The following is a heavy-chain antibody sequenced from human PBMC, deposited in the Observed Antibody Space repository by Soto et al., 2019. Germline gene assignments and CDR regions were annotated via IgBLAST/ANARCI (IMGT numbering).Heavy chain of an antibody. Sequence: QVQLVQSGAEVKKPGASVKVSCKASGYTFTSYAMHWVRQAPGQRLEWMGWINAGNGNTKYSQKFQGRVTMTRDTSASTAYMELSSLRSEDTAVYYCAREGSTTYRRYYFDYWGQGTLVTVSS. D-gene: IGHD2-15*01. CDR3: AREGSTTYRRYYFDY. V-gene: IGHV1-3*01. CDR1: GYTFTSYA. CDR2: INAGNGNT. J-gene: IGHJ4*02.